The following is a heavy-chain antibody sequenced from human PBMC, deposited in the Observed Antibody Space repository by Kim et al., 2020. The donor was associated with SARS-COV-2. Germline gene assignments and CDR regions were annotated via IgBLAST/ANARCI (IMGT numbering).Heavy chain of an antibody. Sequence: SETLSLTCAVYGGSFSGYYWSWIRQPPGKGLEWIGEINHSGSTNYNPSLKSRVTISVDTSKNQFSLKLSSVTAADTAVYYCARLPREYGSGSYRLYYYYMDVWGKGTTVTVSS. D-gene: IGHD3-10*01. V-gene: IGHV4-34*01. CDR2: INHSGST. CDR1: GGSFSGYY. J-gene: IGHJ6*03. CDR3: ARLPREYGSGSYRLYYYYMDV.